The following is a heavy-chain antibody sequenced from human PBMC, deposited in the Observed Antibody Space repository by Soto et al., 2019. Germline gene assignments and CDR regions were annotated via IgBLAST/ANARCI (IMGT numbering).Heavy chain of an antibody. V-gene: IGHV3-11*01. D-gene: IGHD1-26*01. Sequence: QVQLVESGGGLVKPGGSLRLSCAASGFTFSDYYMSWIRQAPGKGLEWVSYITSSGSTIYYADSVKGRFTTSRDNAKNSLYLQMNSLSAEDAAVYYCARDEIGGTKSGRPQPPDYWGQGTLVTVSS. J-gene: IGHJ4*02. CDR1: GFTFSDYY. CDR2: ITSSGSTI. CDR3: ARDEIGGTKSGRPQPPDY.